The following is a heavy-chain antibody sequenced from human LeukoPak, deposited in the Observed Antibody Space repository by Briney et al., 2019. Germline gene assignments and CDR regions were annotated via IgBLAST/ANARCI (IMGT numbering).Heavy chain of an antibody. CDR3: ARDRGSGSYYFDY. Sequence: PSETLSLTCTVSGGSISSYYWSWIRHPPGEGLEWLGYTYYSGSTNYNPSLKSRVTISVDTSKNQFSLKLSSVSAADTAVYYCARDRGSGSYYFDYWGQGTLVTVSS. CDR2: TYYSGST. D-gene: IGHD3-10*01. V-gene: IGHV4-59*01. J-gene: IGHJ4*02. CDR1: GGSISSYY.